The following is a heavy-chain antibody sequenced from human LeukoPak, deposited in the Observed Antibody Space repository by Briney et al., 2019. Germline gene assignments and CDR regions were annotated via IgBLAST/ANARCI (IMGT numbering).Heavy chain of an antibody. CDR2: INHSGST. V-gene: IGHV4-34*01. CDR1: GGSFSGYY. Sequence: SETLSLTCAVYGGSFSGYYWSWIRQPPGKGLEWIGEINHSGSTNYNPSLKSRVTISVDTSKNQFSLKLSSVTAADTAVYYCARASGYYDSSGYFGYYYYYGMDVWGQGTTVTVSS. J-gene: IGHJ6*02. D-gene: IGHD3-22*01. CDR3: ARASGYYDSSGYFGYYYYYGMDV.